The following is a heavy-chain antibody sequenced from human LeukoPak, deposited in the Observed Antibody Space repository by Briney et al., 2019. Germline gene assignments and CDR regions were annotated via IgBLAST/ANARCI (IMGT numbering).Heavy chain of an antibody. CDR3: AREGPSNPLQHSKYFDY. CDR1: GDSISSSSYS. Sequence: SETLSLTCTVSGDSISSSSYSWGWIRQPPGKGLEWIGSIYYSGDTYYNPSLKSRVTLSVDASKNQFSLKVTSVTAADTAVYYCAREGPSNPLQHSKYFDYWGQGTLVTVSS. D-gene: IGHD3-3*02. J-gene: IGHJ4*02. V-gene: IGHV4-39*02. CDR2: IYYSGDT.